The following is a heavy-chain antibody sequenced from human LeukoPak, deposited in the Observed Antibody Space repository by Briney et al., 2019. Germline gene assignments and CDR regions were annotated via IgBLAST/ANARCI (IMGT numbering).Heavy chain of an antibody. J-gene: IGHJ4*02. CDR3: ARSGSYSSLGD. V-gene: IGHV1-18*01. CDR2: ISAYNGNT. D-gene: IGHD6-19*01. CDR1: GGSFNTYA. Sequence: ASVKVSCKASGGSFNTYAISWVRQAPGQGLEWMGWISAYNGNTNYAQKLQGRVTMTTDTSTSTAYLELRSLRSDDTAVYYCARSGSYSSLGDWGLGTLVTVSS.